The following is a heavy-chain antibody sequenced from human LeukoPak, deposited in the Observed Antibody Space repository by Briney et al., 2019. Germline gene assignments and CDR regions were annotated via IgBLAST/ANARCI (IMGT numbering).Heavy chain of an antibody. Sequence: SETLSLTYTVSGGSISSYYWSWIRRPPGKGLEWIGYIYYSGSTNYNPSLKSRVTISVDTSKNQFSLKLSSVTAADTAVYYCARLAGEGSRWGQGTLVTVSS. CDR1: GGSISSYY. CDR2: IYYSGST. V-gene: IGHV4-59*08. J-gene: IGHJ1*01. CDR3: ARLAGEGSR. D-gene: IGHD4-17*01.